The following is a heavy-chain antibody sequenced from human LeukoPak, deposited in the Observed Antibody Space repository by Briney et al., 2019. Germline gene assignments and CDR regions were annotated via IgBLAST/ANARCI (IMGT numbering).Heavy chain of an antibody. CDR2: ISHGEST. Sequence: PSETLSLTCAVSGGSISSGTYSWSWIRQPPGKGLEWIGYISHGESTYYNPSLESRVTISVDRSKNQFSLNLSSVTAADTAVYYCARGSGYSSGSYYFYYFDNWGQGTLVTVSS. CDR3: ARGSGYSSGSYYFYYFDN. CDR1: GGSISSGTYS. D-gene: IGHD3-10*01. V-gene: IGHV4-30-2*01. J-gene: IGHJ4*02.